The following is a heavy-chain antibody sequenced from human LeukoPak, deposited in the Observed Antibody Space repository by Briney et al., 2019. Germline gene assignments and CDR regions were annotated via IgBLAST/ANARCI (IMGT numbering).Heavy chain of an antibody. CDR1: GFTFSDYA. CDR3: AKGDGNQRSQGYYFDY. Sequence: SGGSLRLSCAASGFTFSDYAMSWVRQAPGKGLEWDSVISGTGSITYYADSVKGRFTISRDNSKNTLYLQMNSLRAEDTAVYYCAKGDGNQRSQGYYFDYWGQGTLVTVSS. V-gene: IGHV3-23*01. CDR2: ISGTGSIT. J-gene: IGHJ4*02. D-gene: IGHD6-25*01.